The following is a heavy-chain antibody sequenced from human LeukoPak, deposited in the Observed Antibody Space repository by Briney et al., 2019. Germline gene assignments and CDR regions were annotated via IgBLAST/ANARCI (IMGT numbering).Heavy chain of an antibody. J-gene: IGHJ4*02. D-gene: IGHD3-22*01. V-gene: IGHV3-30*04. CDR3: ARGAPGVVAFDH. Sequence: PGGSLRLSCVVSGFSLSSFAMHWVRQAPGKGLEWVTILSSDGRTQNHADSVRGRFTVSRDDSKQTVYLQVNSLRREDTAIYYCARGAPGVVAFDHWGQGALVTVSS. CDR1: GFSLSSFA. CDR2: LSSDGRTQ.